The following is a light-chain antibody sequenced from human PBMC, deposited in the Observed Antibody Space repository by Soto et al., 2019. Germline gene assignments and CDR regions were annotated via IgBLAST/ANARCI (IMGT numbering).Light chain of an antibody. CDR3: QQYGSSSCT. V-gene: IGKV3-20*01. Sequence: EIVLTQSPGTLSLSPGERATLSCRASQSVSSSYLAWYQQKPGQAPRLLIYGASSRATGIPDRFSGSGSGKDFTLTISRLEPEDFAVYYGQQYGSSSCTFGPGTKVDIK. CDR1: QSVSSSY. CDR2: GAS. J-gene: IGKJ3*01.